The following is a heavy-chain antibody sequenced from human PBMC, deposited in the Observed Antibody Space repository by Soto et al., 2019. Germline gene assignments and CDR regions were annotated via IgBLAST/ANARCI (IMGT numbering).Heavy chain of an antibody. Sequence: EVQLVESGGGLIQPGGSLRLSCAASGFTVSSNYMSWVRQAPGKGLAWVSVIYSGGSTYYADAVKGRFTISRDNSKNTLCLQMNGLRAEDTAVYYCARDWGYSSSWYTHWGQGTLVTVSS. CDR3: ARDWGYSSSWYTH. CDR1: GFTVSSNY. CDR2: IYSGGST. J-gene: IGHJ4*02. D-gene: IGHD6-13*01. V-gene: IGHV3-53*01.